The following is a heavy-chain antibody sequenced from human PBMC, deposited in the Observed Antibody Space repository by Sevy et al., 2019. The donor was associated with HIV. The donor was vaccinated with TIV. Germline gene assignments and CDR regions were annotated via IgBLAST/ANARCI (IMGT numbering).Heavy chain of an antibody. J-gene: IGHJ6*02. CDR3: AKDKVSSSSWYGMDV. Sequence: GGSLRLSCAASGITFSSYGMHWVRQAPGKGLEWVAVISYDGSNKYYADSVKGRFTISRDNSKNTLYLQMNSLRAEDTAVYYCAKDKVSSSSWYGMDVWGQGTTVTVSS. D-gene: IGHD6-13*01. V-gene: IGHV3-30*18. CDR2: ISYDGSNK. CDR1: GITFSSYG.